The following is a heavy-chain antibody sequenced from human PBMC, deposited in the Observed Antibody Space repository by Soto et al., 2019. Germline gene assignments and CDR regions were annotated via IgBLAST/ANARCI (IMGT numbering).Heavy chain of an antibody. CDR3: AKTGGWWNSPYGMDV. Sequence: GGSLRLSCAASGFTFSSYAMSWVRQAPGKGLEWVSAISGSGGSTYYTGSVKGRFTMSRDNSKNTLYLQMNSLRAEDTAVYYCAKTGGWWNSPYGMDVWGQGTTVTVSS. V-gene: IGHV3-23*01. CDR1: GFTFSSYA. J-gene: IGHJ6*02. CDR2: ISGSGGST. D-gene: IGHD1-7*01.